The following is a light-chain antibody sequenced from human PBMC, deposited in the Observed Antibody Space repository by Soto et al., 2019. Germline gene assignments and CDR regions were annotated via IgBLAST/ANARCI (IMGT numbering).Light chain of an antibody. V-gene: IGKV1-27*01. J-gene: IGKJ1*01. CDR3: QKFNSAPCT. CDR1: QGISNY. Sequence: DIQMTQSPSSLSASVGDRVTITCRASQGISNYLACCQQKPGKVATLLIYAASTLQSGVPSRFSGSGSGTDFTLTISSLQPEYVGTYYCQKFNSAPCTFGQGTKVEIK. CDR2: AAS.